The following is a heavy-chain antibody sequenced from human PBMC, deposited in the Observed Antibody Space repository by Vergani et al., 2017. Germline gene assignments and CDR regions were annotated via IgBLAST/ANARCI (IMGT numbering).Heavy chain of an antibody. CDR3: ARGASGDYVSSFDY. J-gene: IGHJ4*02. CDR1: GFTFRNYA. V-gene: IGHV3-23*01. CDR2: IGPSGDSA. D-gene: IGHD4-17*01. Sequence: EVQLLESGGGLVQPGGSLRLSCVASGFTFRNYAMSWVRQAPGKGLEWVSAIGPSGDSAYYSDSVKGRFTISRDNSKDTLYLQMNSLRAEDTAVYYCARGASGDYVSSFDYWGQGTLVTVSS.